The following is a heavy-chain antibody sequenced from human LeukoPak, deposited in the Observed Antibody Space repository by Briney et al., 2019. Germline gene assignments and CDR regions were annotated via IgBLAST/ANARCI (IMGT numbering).Heavy chain of an antibody. CDR3: AKALKKDCSSTSCLDY. CDR2: IRYDGSNK. D-gene: IGHD2-2*01. J-gene: IGHJ4*02. CDR1: GFTFSSYG. Sequence: GGSLGLSCAASGFTFSSYGMHWVRQAPGKGLEWVAFIRYDGSNKYYADSVKGRFTISRDNSKNTLYLQMNSLRAEDTAVYYCAKALKKDCSSTSCLDYWGQGTLVTVSS. V-gene: IGHV3-30*02.